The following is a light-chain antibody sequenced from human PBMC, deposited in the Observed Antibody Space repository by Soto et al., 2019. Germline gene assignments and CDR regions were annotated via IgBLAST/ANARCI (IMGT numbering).Light chain of an antibody. CDR2: GTS. CDR1: QSVGSSY. V-gene: IGKV3-20*01. J-gene: IGKJ1*01. Sequence: EIVLTQSPATLSXXPXXXXTXXXRVSQSVGSSYLAWYQQKPGQAPRVLIYGTSSRATGIPDRFSGSGSGTDFTLTISRLEPEDFAVYYCQQYTTSSWTFGQGTKVDIK. CDR3: QQYTTSSWT.